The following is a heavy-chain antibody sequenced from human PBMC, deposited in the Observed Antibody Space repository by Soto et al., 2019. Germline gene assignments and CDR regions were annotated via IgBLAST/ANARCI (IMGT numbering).Heavy chain of an antibody. CDR3: ARDGYDYVWGTPLGWFDP. Sequence: SETLSLTCTVSGGSISSYYWSWIRQPPGKGLEWIGYIYYSGSTNYNPSLKSRVTISVDTSKNQFPLKLSSVTAADTAVYYCARDGYDYVWGTPLGWFDPWGQGTLVTVSS. CDR1: GGSISSYY. D-gene: IGHD3-16*01. V-gene: IGHV4-59*01. CDR2: IYYSGST. J-gene: IGHJ5*02.